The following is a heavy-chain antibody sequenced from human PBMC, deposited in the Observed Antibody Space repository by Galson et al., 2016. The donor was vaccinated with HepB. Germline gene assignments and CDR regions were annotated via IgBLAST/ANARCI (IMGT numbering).Heavy chain of an antibody. CDR3: ARERAEPGSYYQYGMDV. CDR1: GVSISRYY. J-gene: IGHJ6*02. Sequence: SETLSLTCSVSGVSISRYYWSWIRQAPGEGLEWIGYISYSGRTNYTPSLKRRVTISIDTSKNQFSLKLSSVTTADTAVYYCARERAEPGSYYQYGMDVWGQGTTVTVSS. D-gene: IGHD6-13*01. V-gene: IGHV4-59*01. CDR2: ISYSGRT.